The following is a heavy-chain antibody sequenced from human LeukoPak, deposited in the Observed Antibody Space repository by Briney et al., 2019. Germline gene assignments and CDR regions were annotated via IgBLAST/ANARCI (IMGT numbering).Heavy chain of an antibody. D-gene: IGHD5-18*01. CDR1: GYTFTSYY. CDR2: INPSGGST. Sequence: ASVKVSCKASGYTFTSYYMHWVRQAPGQGLEWMGIINPSGGSTNYAQKFQGRVTMTRDTSTSTVYMELSSLRSEDTAVYYCASPLSDTAMADDAFDIWGQGTMVTVSS. CDR3: ASPLSDTAMADDAFDI. V-gene: IGHV1-46*01. J-gene: IGHJ3*02.